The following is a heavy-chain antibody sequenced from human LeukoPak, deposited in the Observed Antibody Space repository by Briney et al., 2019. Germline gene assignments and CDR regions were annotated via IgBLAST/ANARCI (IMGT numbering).Heavy chain of an antibody. V-gene: IGHV3-9*03. Sequence: GGSLRLSCAASGFTFDDYAMHWVRQAPGKGLERVSGISWSSGSIGYADSVKGRFTISRDNAKNSLYLQMNSLRAEDMALYYCAKDTSPVVTATFDYWGQGTLVTVSS. J-gene: IGHJ4*02. CDR2: ISWSSGSI. CDR1: GFTFDDYA. CDR3: AKDTSPVVTATFDY. D-gene: IGHD2-21*02.